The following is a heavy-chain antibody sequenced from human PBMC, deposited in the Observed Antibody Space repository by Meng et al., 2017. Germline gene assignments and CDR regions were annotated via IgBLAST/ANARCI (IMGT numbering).Heavy chain of an antibody. CDR2: IIPILGIA. Sequence: SVKVSCKASGGTFSSYTISWVRQAPGQRLEWMGRIIPILGIANYAQTFLGRVTTTADKSTSTAYMELSSLRSEETAVYYCARDRLMITFGGVIVSDAFDIWGQGTMVTVSS. D-gene: IGHD3-16*02. J-gene: IGHJ3*02. V-gene: IGHV1-69*04. CDR3: ARDRLMITFGGVIVSDAFDI. CDR1: GGTFSSYT.